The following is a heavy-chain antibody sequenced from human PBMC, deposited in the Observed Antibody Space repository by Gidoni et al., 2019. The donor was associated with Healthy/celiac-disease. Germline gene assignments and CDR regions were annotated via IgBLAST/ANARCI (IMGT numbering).Heavy chain of an antibody. D-gene: IGHD5-12*01. CDR2: ISWNSGSI. CDR3: AKDKRGYSGYDTAGLLDY. V-gene: IGHV3-9*01. J-gene: IGHJ4*02. CDR1: GFTLDDDA. Sequence: EVQLVESGGGWVQPGRSLRLSCAASGFTLDDDAMHWVRQAPGKGLEWVSGISWNSGSIGYADSVKGRFTISRDNAKNSLYLQMTSLRAEDTALYYCAKDKRGYSGYDTAGLLDYWGQGTLVTVSS.